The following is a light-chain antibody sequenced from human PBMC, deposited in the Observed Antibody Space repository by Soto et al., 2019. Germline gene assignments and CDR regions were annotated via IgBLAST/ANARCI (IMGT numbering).Light chain of an antibody. V-gene: IGLV2-14*01. J-gene: IGLJ1*01. Sequence: QSVLTQPASVSRSPGQSITMSCTATSSDVGGYNYVSWYQQHPGKAPKLMIYDVSNRPSGVSNRFSGSKSGNTASLTISGLQAEDEADYYCNSYTTSSTYVFGTGTKVTVL. CDR3: NSYTTSSTYV. CDR2: DVS. CDR1: SSDVGGYNY.